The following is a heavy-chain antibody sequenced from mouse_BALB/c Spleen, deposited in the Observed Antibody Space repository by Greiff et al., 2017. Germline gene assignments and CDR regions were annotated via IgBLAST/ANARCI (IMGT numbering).Heavy chain of an antibody. D-gene: IGHD2-4*01. CDR3: ARGGDYDVGAMDY. CDR1: GYTFTSYW. J-gene: IGHJ4*01. V-gene: IGHV1-7*01. CDR2: INPSTGYT. Sequence: QVQLQQSGAELAKPGASVKMSCKASGYTFTSYWMHWVKQRPGQGLEWIGYINPSTGYTEYNQKFKDKATLTADKSSSTAYMQLSSLTSEDSAVYYCARGGDYDVGAMDYWGRGTSVTVSS.